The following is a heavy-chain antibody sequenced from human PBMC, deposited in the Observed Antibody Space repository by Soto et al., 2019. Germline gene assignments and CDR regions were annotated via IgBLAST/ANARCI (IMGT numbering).Heavy chain of an antibody. D-gene: IGHD2-21*02. J-gene: IGHJ6*02. CDR2: IHHSGSI. Sequence: SGTLSLTCTASGDSISSDYYHVTLIRQSPGKGLEWIGYIHHSGSILYNPSLKSRVTISVDTSKNQFSLHLTSVTAADTAVYFCAREDDGGDSLDVWGQGTTVTVSS. V-gene: IGHV4-30-4*08. CDR3: AREDDGGDSLDV. CDR1: GDSISSDYYH.